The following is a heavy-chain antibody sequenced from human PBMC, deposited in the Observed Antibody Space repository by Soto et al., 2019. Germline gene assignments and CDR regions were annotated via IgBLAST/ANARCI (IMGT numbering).Heavy chain of an antibody. CDR1: GSTFSNAW. J-gene: IGHJ6*02. V-gene: IGHV3-15*07. CDR3: TTSIAVAKNYYYYGMDV. D-gene: IGHD6-19*01. CDR2: IKSKTDGGTT. Sequence: PGGSLRLSCAASGSTFSNAWMNWVRQAPGKGLEWVGRIKSKTDGGTTDYAAPVKGRFTISRDVSKNTLYLQMNSLKTEDTAVYYCTTSIAVAKNYYYYGMDVWGQGTTVTVSS.